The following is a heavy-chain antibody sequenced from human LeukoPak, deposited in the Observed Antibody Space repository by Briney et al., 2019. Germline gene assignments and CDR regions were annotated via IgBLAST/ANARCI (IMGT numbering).Heavy chain of an antibody. J-gene: IGHJ4*02. V-gene: IGHV3-23*01. CDR1: GLTFSSYA. Sequence: GGSLRLSCAASGLTFSSYAMNWVRRAPGRGLEWVSAISGSGGSTYYADSVKGRFTISRDNSKNTLYLQMNSLRAEDTAVYYCAKDPSWLYCSSTSCHFDYWGQGTLVTVSS. D-gene: IGHD2-2*01. CDR3: AKDPSWLYCSSTSCHFDY. CDR2: ISGSGGST.